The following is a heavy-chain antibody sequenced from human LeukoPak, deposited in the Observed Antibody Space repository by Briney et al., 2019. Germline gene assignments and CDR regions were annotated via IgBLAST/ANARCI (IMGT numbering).Heavy chain of an antibody. CDR3: ARGAGTITNDAFDI. V-gene: IGHV4-4*07. CDR1: SDSTY. J-gene: IGHJ3*02. CDR2: IHTTGST. Sequence: SETLSLTCTVSSDSTYWGWIRQPAGKGLGWIGRIHTTGSTNYNPSLNSRVTISLDTSNHQLSLKLSSVTAADTAVYYCARGAGTITNDAFDIWGQGTMVTVSS. D-gene: IGHD1-1*01.